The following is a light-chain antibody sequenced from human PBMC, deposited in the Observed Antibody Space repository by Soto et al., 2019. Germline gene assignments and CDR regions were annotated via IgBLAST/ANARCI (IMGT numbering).Light chain of an antibody. Sequence: EIVLTQSPGTLSLSPGERATLSCRASQGLTSNFLAWYQQKPGQAPSLLIYGASNRATGVPDRFSGSGSGTDFTPTTSRLEPEDFAVYFCQQYVTAPRTFGQGTKVDIK. J-gene: IGKJ1*01. V-gene: IGKV3-20*01. CDR1: QGLTSNF. CDR3: QQYVTAPRT. CDR2: GAS.